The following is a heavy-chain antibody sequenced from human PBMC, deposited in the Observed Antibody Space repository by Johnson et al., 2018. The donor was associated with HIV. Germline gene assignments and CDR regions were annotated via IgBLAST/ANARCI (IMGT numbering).Heavy chain of an antibody. CDR1: GFTFDDYA. Sequence: VQLVESGGGLVQPGRSLRLSCAASGFTFDDYAMHWVRQAPGKGLEWVSGISWNSGSIGYADSVKGRFTISRDNAKNSLYLQMNSLRAEDTALYYCAKAIAARPRGAFDIWGQGTMVTVSS. D-gene: IGHD6-6*01. J-gene: IGHJ3*02. V-gene: IGHV3-9*01. CDR2: ISWNSGSI. CDR3: AKAIAARPRGAFDI.